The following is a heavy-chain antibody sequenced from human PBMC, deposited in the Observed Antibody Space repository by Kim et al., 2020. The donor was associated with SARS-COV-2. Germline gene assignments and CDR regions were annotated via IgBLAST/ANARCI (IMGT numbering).Heavy chain of an antibody. J-gene: IGHJ3*02. D-gene: IGHD3-10*01. Sequence: DAPVKGRFTISRDDTKTTLYLQMNRLKTEDTAVYYCTTEVRGVIMGAFDIWGQGTMVTVSS. CDR3: TTEVRGVIMGAFDI. V-gene: IGHV3-15*01.